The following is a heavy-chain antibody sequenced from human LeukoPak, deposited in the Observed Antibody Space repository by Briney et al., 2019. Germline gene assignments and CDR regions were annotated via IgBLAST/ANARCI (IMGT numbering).Heavy chain of an antibody. CDR2: IKGDGSSV. Sequence: PGGSLRLSCAASGFTFSSYSMNWARQGPGKGLVWVARIKGDGSSVMYADSVKGRFTVSRDNAENTLYLHMNSLRAEDTAMYHCTRVRGDYGGTSDFWGQGTLVTVSS. V-gene: IGHV3-74*03. J-gene: IGHJ4*02. D-gene: IGHD4-23*01. CDR3: TRVRGDYGGTSDF. CDR1: GFTFSSYS.